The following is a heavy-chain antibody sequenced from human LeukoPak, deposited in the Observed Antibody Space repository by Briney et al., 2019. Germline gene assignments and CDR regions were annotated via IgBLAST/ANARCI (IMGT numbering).Heavy chain of an antibody. CDR2: ISAYNGNT. J-gene: IGHJ6*02. Sequence: ASVKVSCKASGYTFTSYGISWVRQAPGQGLEWMGWISAYNGNTNYSQKLQGGVTMTTDTSTSTAYIELRSLRSDDTAVYYCARLGAIVVVPAAIRDYYYYYGMDVWGQGTTVTVSS. D-gene: IGHD2-2*01. CDR3: ARLGAIVVVPAAIRDYYYYYGMDV. CDR1: GYTFTSYG. V-gene: IGHV1-18*01.